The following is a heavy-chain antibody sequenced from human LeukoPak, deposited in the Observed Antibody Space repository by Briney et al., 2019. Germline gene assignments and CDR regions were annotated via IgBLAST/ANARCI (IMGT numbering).Heavy chain of an antibody. Sequence: ASVKVSCKASGYTFTGYYMHWVRQAPGQGLEWMGWINPNSGGTNYAQKFQGRVAMTRDTSISTAYMELSRLRSDDTAVYYCARDIRKRNWFDPWGQGTLVTVSS. CDR3: ARDIRKRNWFDP. J-gene: IGHJ5*02. V-gene: IGHV1-2*02. CDR1: GYTFTGYY. CDR2: INPNSGGT.